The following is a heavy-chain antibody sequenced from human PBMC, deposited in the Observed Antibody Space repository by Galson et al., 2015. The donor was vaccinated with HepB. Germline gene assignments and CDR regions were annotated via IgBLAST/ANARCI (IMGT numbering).Heavy chain of an antibody. D-gene: IGHD3-3*01. V-gene: IGHV1-18*01. CDR2: VRTSNFNT. Sequence: SVKVSCKASGYTFSSYGISWVRQAPGQGLEWMGWVRTSNFNTNYEQNFQGRVTLTADTSTNTAYMELRSLTSDDTAVYYCARRAAITVFGVHRYYYYMDVWGTGTTVTVSS. CDR3: ARRAAITVFGVHRYYYYMDV. J-gene: IGHJ6*03. CDR1: GYTFSSYG.